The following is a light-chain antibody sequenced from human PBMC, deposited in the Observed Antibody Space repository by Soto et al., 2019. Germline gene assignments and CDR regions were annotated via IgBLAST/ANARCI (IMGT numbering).Light chain of an antibody. Sequence: AIQMTQSPSSLSASVGDRVTITCRASQGITDDLGWYQQKPGKAPKLLIYAASSLQSGVPLRFSGSGSGTDFTLTISGLQPEDFAPYYCLQNFNFPWTFGQGTKVEIK. CDR3: LQNFNFPWT. V-gene: IGKV1-6*01. J-gene: IGKJ1*01. CDR1: QGITDD. CDR2: AAS.